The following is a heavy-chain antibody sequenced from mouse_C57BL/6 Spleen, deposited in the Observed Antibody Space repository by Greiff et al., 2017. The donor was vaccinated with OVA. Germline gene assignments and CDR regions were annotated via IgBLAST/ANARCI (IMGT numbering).Heavy chain of an antibody. CDR3: AREDYYSHYFDY. V-gene: IGHV5-4*01. Sequence: EVQLVESGGGLVKPGGSLKLSCAASGFTFSSYAMSWVRQTPEKRLEWVATISDGGSYTYYPDNVKGRFTISRDNAKNNLYLQMSHLKSEDTAMYYCAREDYYSHYFDYWGQGTTLTVSS. CDR1: GFTFSSYA. D-gene: IGHD2-12*01. J-gene: IGHJ2*01. CDR2: ISDGGSYT.